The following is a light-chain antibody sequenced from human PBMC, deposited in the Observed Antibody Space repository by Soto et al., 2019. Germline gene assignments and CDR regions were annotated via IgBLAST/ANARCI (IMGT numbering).Light chain of an antibody. CDR2: DVS. J-gene: IGLJ1*01. Sequence: QSALTQPASVSGSPGQSITISCTGTSSDVGAYNYVSWYQQHPGKAPKLMIYDVSNRPSGVSNRFSGSKSGNTASLTISGLQAADEADYYCSSYTRTSTYVFGAGTKLTVL. CDR1: SSDVGAYNY. V-gene: IGLV2-14*01. CDR3: SSYTRTSTYV.